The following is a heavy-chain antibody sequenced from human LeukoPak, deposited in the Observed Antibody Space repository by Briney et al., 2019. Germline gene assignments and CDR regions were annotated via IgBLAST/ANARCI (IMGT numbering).Heavy chain of an antibody. CDR2: ISAYNGNT. Sequence: ASVKVSCKASGYTFTSYGISWVRQAPGQGLEWMGWISAYNGNTNYAQKLQGRVTMTTDTSTSTAYMELRSLRSDDTAVYYCARLPSATYCSSTSCYKDYWGQGTLVTVSS. V-gene: IGHV1-18*01. CDR3: ARLPSATYCSSTSCYKDY. D-gene: IGHD2-2*02. CDR1: GYTFTSYG. J-gene: IGHJ4*02.